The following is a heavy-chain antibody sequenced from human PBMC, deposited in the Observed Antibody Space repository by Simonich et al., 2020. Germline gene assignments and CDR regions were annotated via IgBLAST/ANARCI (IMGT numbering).Heavy chain of an antibody. CDR3: ARDFRLQLVEIGTYYYYGMDV. J-gene: IGHJ6*02. Sequence: EVQLVESGGGLVQPGGSLRLSCAASGFTCSSYEMNWVRQAPGKGLEWVSYISSSGSTIYYADSVKGRFTISRDNAKNSLYLQMNSLRAEDTAVYYCARDFRLQLVEIGTYYYYGMDVWGQGTTVTVSS. CDR2: ISSSGSTI. D-gene: IGHD6-6*01. V-gene: IGHV3-48*03. CDR1: GFTCSSYE.